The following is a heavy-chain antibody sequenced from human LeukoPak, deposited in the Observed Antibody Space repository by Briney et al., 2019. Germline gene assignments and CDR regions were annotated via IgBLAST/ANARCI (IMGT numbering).Heavy chain of an antibody. V-gene: IGHV3-30*03. D-gene: IGHD4/OR15-4a*01. CDR3: ARVHGAYPFDY. CDR1: GFTFSNYG. J-gene: IGHJ4*02. CDR2: ISYDGSKK. Sequence: GGSLRLSCAASGFTFSNYGIHWVRQAPGKGLEWVAVISYDGSKKYYVDSVKGRFTISRDNAKNSLYLQMNSLRAEDTAVYYCARVHGAYPFDYWGQGTLVTVSS.